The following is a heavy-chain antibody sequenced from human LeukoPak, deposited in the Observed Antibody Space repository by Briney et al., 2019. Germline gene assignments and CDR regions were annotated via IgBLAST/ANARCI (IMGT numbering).Heavy chain of an antibody. CDR2: INPSGGNT. Sequence: ASVKVSCKASGYTFTSYYMHWVRQAPGQGLEWMGIINPSGGNTSYAQKFQGRVTMTRDTSTSTVYMELSSLRSEDTAVYYCARSRRWNDDGPYAFDIWGQGTMVTVSS. CDR3: ARSRRWNDDGPYAFDI. CDR1: GYTFTSYY. V-gene: IGHV1-46*01. D-gene: IGHD1-1*01. J-gene: IGHJ3*02.